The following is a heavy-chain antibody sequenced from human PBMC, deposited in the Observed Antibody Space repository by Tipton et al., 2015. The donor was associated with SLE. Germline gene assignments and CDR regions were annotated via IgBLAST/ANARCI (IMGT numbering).Heavy chain of an antibody. CDR2: ISYDGSNK. Sequence: SLRLSCAASGFTLSRHAMHWVRQAPGKGLEWVAVISYDGSNKYYADSVKGRFTISRDNSKNTLYLQMNSLRAEDTAVYYCARDLLGLLDYFDYWGQGTLVTVSS. J-gene: IGHJ4*02. V-gene: IGHV3-30*04. D-gene: IGHD2-8*02. CDR1: GFTLSRHA. CDR3: ARDLLGLLDYFDY.